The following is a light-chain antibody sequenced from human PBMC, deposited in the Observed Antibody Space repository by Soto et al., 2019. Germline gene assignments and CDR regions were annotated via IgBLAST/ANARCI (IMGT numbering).Light chain of an antibody. CDR3: QQYVSSPGYT. Sequence: EIVLTQSPGTLSLSPGERATLSCRASQSVSSSYLAWYQQKPGHAPRLLIYGASSRATGIPDRFSGSGSGTDFTLTISRLEPEDFAVYYCQQYVSSPGYTFGQGTKLEIK. CDR2: GAS. CDR1: QSVSSSY. V-gene: IGKV3-20*01. J-gene: IGKJ2*01.